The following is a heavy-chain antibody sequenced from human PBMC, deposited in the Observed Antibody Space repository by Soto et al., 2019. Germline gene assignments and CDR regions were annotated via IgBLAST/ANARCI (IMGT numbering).Heavy chain of an antibody. D-gene: IGHD2-2*01. J-gene: IGHJ3*02. Sequence: PGGSLRLSCAASGFTFNNYPMSWVRQAPGKGLEWVSYISSSSSYTNYADSVKGRFTISRDNAKNSLYLQMNSLRAEDTAVYYCARDTGSHYCSSTSCPNDAFDIWGQGTMVTVSS. CDR3: ARDTGSHYCSSTSCPNDAFDI. V-gene: IGHV3-11*05. CDR2: ISSSSSYT. CDR1: GFTFNNYP.